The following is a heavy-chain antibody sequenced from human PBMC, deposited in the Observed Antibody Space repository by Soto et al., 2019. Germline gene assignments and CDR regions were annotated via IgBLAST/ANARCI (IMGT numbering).Heavy chain of an antibody. Sequence: QVHLVQSGAEVKKPGGSVKVSCKASGYTFTSYGITWVRQAPGQGLEWMGWSSAHNGNTDYAQKLQGRVIVTRDTSTSTAYMELRSLRSDDTAVYYCATGRYGDYWGQGALVTVSS. CDR2: SSAHNGNT. V-gene: IGHV1-18*01. CDR1: GYTFTSYG. J-gene: IGHJ4*02. CDR3: ATGRYGDY. D-gene: IGHD1-1*01.